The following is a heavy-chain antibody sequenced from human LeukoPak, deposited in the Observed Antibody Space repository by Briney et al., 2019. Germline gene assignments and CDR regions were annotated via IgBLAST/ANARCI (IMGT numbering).Heavy chain of an antibody. CDR1: GFTFSNYA. D-gene: IGHD2-21*02. J-gene: IGHJ4*02. Sequence: GGSLRLSCDASGFTFSNYALSWVRQAPGKGLEWVSAVSGSGGSSYYAVSVKGRFTISRDNSKNTVYLLMNNLRTEDAAVYYCVKDREYAASAILDSWGQGTLVTVSS. CDR3: VKDREYAASAILDS. CDR2: VSGSGGSS. V-gene: IGHV3-23*01.